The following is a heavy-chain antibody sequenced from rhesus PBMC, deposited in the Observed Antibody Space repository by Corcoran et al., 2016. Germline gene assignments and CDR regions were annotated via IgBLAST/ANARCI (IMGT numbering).Heavy chain of an antibody. Sequence: QVQLQESGPGLVKPSETLSLTCAVSGGSISDDYYWSWIRQPPGKGLAWNGYIYGSGGGTNYNPSLKNRVTISIDTSKNQFSLKLSSVTAADTAVYYCARGYYSGSYYDRYFDLWGPGTPITISS. CDR1: GGSISDDYY. CDR2: IYGSGGGT. D-gene: IGHD3-16*01. CDR3: ARGYYSGSYYDRYFDL. V-gene: IGHV4-106*01. J-gene: IGHJ2*01.